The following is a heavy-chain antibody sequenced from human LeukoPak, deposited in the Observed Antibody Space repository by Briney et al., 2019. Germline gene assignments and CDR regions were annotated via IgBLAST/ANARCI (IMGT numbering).Heavy chain of an antibody. D-gene: IGHD6-19*01. Sequence: PGGSLRLSCAASGFTFSSYAMSWVRQAPGKGLEWVSSISGSGGSTFYAGPVKGRFTISRDNSKKMLYLQMNSLRAGDTAVYYCAKGISGSFDYWCQGTLVTVSS. CDR3: AKGISGSFDY. CDR2: ISGSGGST. J-gene: IGHJ4*02. CDR1: GFTFSSYA. V-gene: IGHV3-23*01.